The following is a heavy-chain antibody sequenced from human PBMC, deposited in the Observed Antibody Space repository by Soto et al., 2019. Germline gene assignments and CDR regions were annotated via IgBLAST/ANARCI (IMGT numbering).Heavy chain of an antibody. CDR2: ISWNSGSI. J-gene: IGHJ6*02. D-gene: IGHD5-12*01. CDR3: KMATRYGMDV. V-gene: IGHV3-9*01. Sequence: EVQLVESGGGLVQPGRSLRLSCAASGFTFDDYAMHWVRQAPGKGLEWVSGISWNSGSIGYADSVKGRFTISRDNAKNSLYLQMNSLRAEDTDLYYCKMATRYGMDVWGQGTTVTVSS. CDR1: GFTFDDYA.